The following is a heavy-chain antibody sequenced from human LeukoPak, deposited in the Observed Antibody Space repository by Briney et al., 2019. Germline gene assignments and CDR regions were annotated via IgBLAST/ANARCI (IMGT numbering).Heavy chain of an antibody. V-gene: IGHV3-23*01. D-gene: IGHD3-16*01. J-gene: IGHJ6*01. CDR1: GFTFSSYV. CDR2: ISGSGVNT. CDR3: AKMRGIPLLMYLMDV. Sequence: GGALRLSCAASGFTFSSYVMSWVRQAPGKGLEWVSGISGSGVNTLYADSVKGRVTISRDNSKNTRYLEMKRLRAEDTAIYYCAKMRGIPLLMYLMDVWGQGTTVTVSS.